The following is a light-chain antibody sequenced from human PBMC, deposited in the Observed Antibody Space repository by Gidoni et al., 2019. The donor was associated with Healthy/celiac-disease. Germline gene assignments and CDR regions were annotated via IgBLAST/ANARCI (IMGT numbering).Light chain of an antibody. Sequence: EIVLTQSPGTLSLSPGERATLSCRASQSVSSSYLSWYQQKPGQAPRLLIYGAASRATGIPDRCSGSGSGTDFTLTISRLEPEDFAVYYCQQYGSSQGWTFGQGTKVEIK. CDR2: GAA. V-gene: IGKV3-20*01. CDR3: QQYGSSQGWT. CDR1: QSVSSSY. J-gene: IGKJ1*01.